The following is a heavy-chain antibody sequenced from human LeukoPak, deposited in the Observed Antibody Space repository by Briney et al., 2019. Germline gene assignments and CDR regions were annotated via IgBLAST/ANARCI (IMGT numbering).Heavy chain of an antibody. CDR3: ARENAGIAVARTYYYYYGMDV. CDR1: GFTLSSYG. D-gene: IGHD6-19*01. J-gene: IGHJ6*04. CDR2: IWYDGSNK. V-gene: IGHV3-33*01. Sequence: GGSLRLSCAASGFTLSSYGMHWVRQAPGKGLEWVAVIWYDGSNKYYADSVKGRFTISRDNSKNTLYLQMNSLRAEDTAVYYCARENAGIAVARTYYYYYGMDVWGKGTTVTVSS.